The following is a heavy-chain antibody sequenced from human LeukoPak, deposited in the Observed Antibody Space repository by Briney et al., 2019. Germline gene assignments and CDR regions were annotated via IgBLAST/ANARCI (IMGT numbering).Heavy chain of an antibody. D-gene: IGHD5-18*01. CDR3: ARVDTAMVKPFDY. V-gene: IGHV1-2*06. J-gene: IGHJ4*02. CDR2: INPNSGGT. CDR1: GYTLTGYY. Sequence: ASVKVSCKASGYTLTGYYMHWVRQAPGQGLEWMRRINPNSGGTNYAQKFQGRVTMTRDTSISTAYMELSRLRSDDTAVYYCARVDTAMVKPFDYWGQGTLVTVSS.